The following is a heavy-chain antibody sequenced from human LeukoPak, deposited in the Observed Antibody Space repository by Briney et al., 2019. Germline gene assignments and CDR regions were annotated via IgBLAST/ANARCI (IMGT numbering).Heavy chain of an antibody. J-gene: IGHJ4*02. Sequence: ASVKVSCKASGGTFSSYAISWVRQAPGQGLEWMGGIIPIFGTANYARKFQGRVTITADESTSTAYMELSSLRSEDTAVYYCARAQTGTRARGPFDYWGQGTLVTVSS. V-gene: IGHV1-69*01. D-gene: IGHD1-1*01. CDR2: IIPIFGTA. CDR3: ARAQTGTRARGPFDY. CDR1: GGTFSSYA.